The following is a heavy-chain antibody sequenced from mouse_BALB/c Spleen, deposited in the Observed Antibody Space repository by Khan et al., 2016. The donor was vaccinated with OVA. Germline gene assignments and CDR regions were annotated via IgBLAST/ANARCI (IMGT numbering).Heavy chain of an antibody. V-gene: IGHV9-3-1*01. J-gene: IGHJ4*01. CDR1: GNTFTNYG. CDR3: ARPPYFSYVMVY. D-gene: IGHD2-10*01. CDR2: INTYTGEP. Sequence: QVQLVQSGPELKKPGETVKISCKASGNTFTNYGMNWVKQSPGKGLKWMGWINTYTGEPTYADDFKGRFAFSLETSASTAYLQINNLKNEDTATYFCARPPYFSYVMVYWGQGTSVTVSS.